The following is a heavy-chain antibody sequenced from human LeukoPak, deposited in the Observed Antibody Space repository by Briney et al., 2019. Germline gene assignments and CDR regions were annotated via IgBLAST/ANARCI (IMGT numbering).Heavy chain of an antibody. J-gene: IGHJ3*02. CDR3: ARGRGYGGNYLRAFDI. CDR2: NSGST. CDR1: GGSIGSYF. Sequence: SETLSLTCTVSGGSIGSYFWSWIRQPPGKGLEWIGYNSGSTKDNPSLKSRVTISVDTSKNQLSLKLSSVTAADTAVYYCARGRGYGGNYLRAFDIWGQGTMVSVSS. V-gene: IGHV4-59*08. D-gene: IGHD1-26*01.